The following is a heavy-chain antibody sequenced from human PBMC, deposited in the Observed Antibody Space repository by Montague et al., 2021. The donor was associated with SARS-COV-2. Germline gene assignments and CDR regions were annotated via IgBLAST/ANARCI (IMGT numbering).Heavy chain of an antibody. J-gene: IGHJ5*01. CDR2: IYNSGGA. V-gene: IGHV4-59*01. CDR1: GEPISGYC. CDR3: ARDRFISGGRLPHGFDT. D-gene: IGHD3-10*01. Sequence: SETLSLTCSASGEPISGYCWSWIRQSPGKGLEWMGYIYNSGGAIYNPSLTSRVNISVDTSKSKFSLKLSSVTAADTAVYYCARDRFISGGRLPHGFDTWGQGTLVTVSS.